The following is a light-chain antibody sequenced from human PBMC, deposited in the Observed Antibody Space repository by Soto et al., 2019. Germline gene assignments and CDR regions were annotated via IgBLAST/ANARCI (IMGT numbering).Light chain of an antibody. Sequence: QSVLTQPPSVSAAPGQRVTIPCSGSSSNIGNNYVSWYRQLPGTAPKLLIYDNNRRPSGISDRFSGSKSGTSATLDITGLQTGDEADYYCGTWDSSLNGVVFGGGTKLTVL. V-gene: IGLV1-51*01. CDR2: DNN. J-gene: IGLJ2*01. CDR3: GTWDSSLNGVV. CDR1: SSNIGNNY.